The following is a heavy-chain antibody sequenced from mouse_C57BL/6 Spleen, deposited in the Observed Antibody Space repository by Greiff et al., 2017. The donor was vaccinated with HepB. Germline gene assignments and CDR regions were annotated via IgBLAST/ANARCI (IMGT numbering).Heavy chain of an antibody. J-gene: IGHJ2*01. V-gene: IGHV5-4*01. CDR1: GFTFSSYA. CDR3: ARDDDYDY. D-gene: IGHD2-4*01. Sequence: EVKLMESGGGLVKPGGSLKLSCAASGFTFSSYAMSWVRQTPEKRLEWVATISDGGSYTYYPDNVKGRFTISRDNAKNNQYLQMSHLKSEDTAMYYCARDDDYDYWGQGTTLTVSS. CDR2: ISDGGSYT.